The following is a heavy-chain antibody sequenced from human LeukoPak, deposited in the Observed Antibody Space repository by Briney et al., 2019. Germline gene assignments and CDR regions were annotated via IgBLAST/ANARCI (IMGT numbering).Heavy chain of an antibody. CDR3: AKDIAAAGTGWYFDL. D-gene: IGHD6-13*01. CDR1: GFTFDDYA. Sequence: GGSLRLSCAASGFTFDDYAMHWVRHAPGKGLEWASGISWNSGSIGYADSVKGRFTISRDNAKNSLYLQMNSLRAEDTALYYCAKDIAAAGTGWYFDLWGRGTLVTVSS. V-gene: IGHV3-9*01. CDR2: ISWNSGSI. J-gene: IGHJ2*01.